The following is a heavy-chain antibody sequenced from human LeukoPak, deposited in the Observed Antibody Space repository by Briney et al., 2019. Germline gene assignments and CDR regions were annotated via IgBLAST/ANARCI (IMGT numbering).Heavy chain of an antibody. D-gene: IGHD2/OR15-2a*01. CDR2: LSYTGKT. J-gene: IGHJ4*02. CDR3: SEGYFQPFDH. V-gene: IGHV4-59*02. CDR1: GVSVSTSN. Sequence: SETLSLTCNVAGVSVSTSNWNWIRQRPGEGLGWVGCLSYTGKTDYNPSLKSRVSISLASPNTHFSLKLTAVTAAATAVYYCSEGYFQPFDHWGQGILVTVSS.